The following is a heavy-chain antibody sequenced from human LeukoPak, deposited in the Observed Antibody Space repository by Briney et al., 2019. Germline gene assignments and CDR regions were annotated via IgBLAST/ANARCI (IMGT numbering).Heavy chain of an antibody. CDR3: ARHYGP. CDR2: INHSRST. Sequence: TXXLTCAVXXGXXSGXYWSWIXQXPGKGLEWIGEINHSRSTNYNPSLKSRVTISVDTSKNQFSLKLNSVTAADTAVYYCARHYGPWGQGTLVTVSS. J-gene: IGHJ5*02. D-gene: IGHD3-16*01. V-gene: IGHV4-34*01. CDR1: XGXXSGXY.